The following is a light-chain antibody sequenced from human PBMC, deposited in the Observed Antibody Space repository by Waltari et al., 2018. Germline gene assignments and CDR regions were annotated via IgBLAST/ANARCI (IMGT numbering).Light chain of an antibody. V-gene: IGKV1-5*01. CDR2: DAS. J-gene: IGKJ5*01. CDR1: QNLNTF. CDR3: QQYYDYPIN. Sequence: DIQMTQSPSTVSASLGDRVTITPRASQNLNTFLSWYQQKPGAVPNLLIYDASTLERGVPSRFSGSGSGTHFTLTISGLQPDDFATYYCQQYYDYPINFGQGTRL.